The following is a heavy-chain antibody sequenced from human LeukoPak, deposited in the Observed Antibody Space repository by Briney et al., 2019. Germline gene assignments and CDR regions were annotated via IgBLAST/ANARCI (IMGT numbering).Heavy chain of an antibody. J-gene: IGHJ3*01. CDR3: ARDVHRAFDV. CDR2: IYYSWST. V-gene: IGHV4-59*01. CDR1: GGSIRSYY. Sequence: PSQTLSLTCTVSGGSIRSYYWSCIRQPPGKGLEWIGYIYYSWSTNYNPSLKSRVTISVDTSKTQFSLRLSSLTAADTAIYYCARDVHRAFDVWGQGTMVTVSS.